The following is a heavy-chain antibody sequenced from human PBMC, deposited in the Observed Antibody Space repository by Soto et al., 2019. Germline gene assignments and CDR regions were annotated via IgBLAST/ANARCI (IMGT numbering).Heavy chain of an antibody. CDR2: INHSGTI. CDR3: ARADRTLVTSYGLDV. J-gene: IGHJ6*02. CDR1: GGSFSGFY. D-gene: IGHD2-21*02. Sequence: SETLSLTCAVSGGSFSGFYWTWIRQPPGEGLEWIGEINHSGTINFNPSLRSRLTISLDSSKKHFSLKLTSPTAADAAVYYCARADRTLVTSYGLDVWGQGTTVTVSS. V-gene: IGHV4-34*01.